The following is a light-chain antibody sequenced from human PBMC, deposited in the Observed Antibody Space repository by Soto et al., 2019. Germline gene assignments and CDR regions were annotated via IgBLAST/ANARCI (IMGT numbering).Light chain of an antibody. J-gene: IGLJ2*01. CDR3: AALHDSLSGRV. CDR1: SSNIGSHD. CDR2: RND. V-gene: IGLV1-47*02. Sequence: QPVLTQPPSASGTPGQRVTISCSGTSSNIGSHDVYWYQQLPGTAPKVLVYRNDQRPSGVPDRLSGSKSGTSASLAISDLQSEDEGDYYCAALHDSLSGRVFGRGTKLTVL.